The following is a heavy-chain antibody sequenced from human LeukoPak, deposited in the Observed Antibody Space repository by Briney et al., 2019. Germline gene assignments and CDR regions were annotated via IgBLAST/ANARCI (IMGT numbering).Heavy chain of an antibody. Sequence: GGSLRLSCAASGFTFSTYGMHWVRHAPGKGLEWAAVISYDGSYESYADSVKGRFTISRDNSKNTLYLQMNSLRDEDSAVYYCARELFRDGYNWVDYWGQGTLVTVSS. CDR3: ARELFRDGYNWVDY. CDR2: ISYDGSYE. V-gene: IGHV3-30*01. CDR1: GFTFSTYG. J-gene: IGHJ4*02. D-gene: IGHD5-24*01.